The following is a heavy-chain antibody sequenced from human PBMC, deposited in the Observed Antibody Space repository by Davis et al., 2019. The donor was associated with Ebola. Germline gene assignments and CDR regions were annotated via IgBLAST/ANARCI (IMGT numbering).Heavy chain of an antibody. D-gene: IGHD3-22*01. CDR2: IYYSGST. Sequence: MPSETLSLTCTVSGGSISSSSYYWGWIRQPPGKGLEWIGSIYYSGSTYYNPSLKSRVTISVDTSKNQFSLKLSSVTAADTAVYYCARENRYYDSSGLYYYYYGMDVWGQGTTVTVSS. CDR1: GGSISSSSYY. CDR3: ARENRYYDSSGLYYYYYGMDV. J-gene: IGHJ6*02. V-gene: IGHV4-39*07.